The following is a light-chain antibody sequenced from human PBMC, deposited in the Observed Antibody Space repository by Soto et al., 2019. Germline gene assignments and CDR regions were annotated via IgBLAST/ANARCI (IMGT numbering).Light chain of an antibody. V-gene: IGLV2-23*01. CDR1: SSDVGSYNL. CDR3: CSYAGSSTLV. Sequence: QSALTQPASVSGSPGQSITISCTGTSSDVGSYNLVSWYRPHPGKAPKLMIYEGSKQPSGVSHRFSGSKSGSTASLTISGFKAAYGADYYCCSYAGSSTLVFGGGTNLTVL. J-gene: IGLJ2*01. CDR2: EGS.